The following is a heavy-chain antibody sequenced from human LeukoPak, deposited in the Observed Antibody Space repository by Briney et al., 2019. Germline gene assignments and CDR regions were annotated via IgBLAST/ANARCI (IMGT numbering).Heavy chain of an antibody. CDR3: ASRASGYLDAFDI. D-gene: IGHD3-22*01. CDR2: IYYSGST. Sequence: SETLSLTCAVSGGSISSYYWSWIRQPPGKGLEWIGYIYYSGSTNYNPSLKSRVTISVDTSKSQFSLELSSVTAADTAVYYCASRASGYLDAFDIWGQGTMVTVSS. CDR1: GGSISSYY. V-gene: IGHV4-59*01. J-gene: IGHJ3*02.